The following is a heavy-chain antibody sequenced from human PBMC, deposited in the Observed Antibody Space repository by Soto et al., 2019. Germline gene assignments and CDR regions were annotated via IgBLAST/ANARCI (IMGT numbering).Heavy chain of an antibody. V-gene: IGHV4-34*01. D-gene: IGHD6-19*01. CDR3: ARALEVADNDGDY. J-gene: IGHJ4*02. CDR2: INHSGST. Sequence: QVQLQQWGAGLLKPSETLSLTCAVYGGSFSGYYWSWIRQPPGKGLEWIGEINHSGSTNYNPSLKRLVTISVDTSKNQFSLKLSSVTAADTAVYYCARALEVADNDGDYCGQGTLVTVSS. CDR1: GGSFSGYY.